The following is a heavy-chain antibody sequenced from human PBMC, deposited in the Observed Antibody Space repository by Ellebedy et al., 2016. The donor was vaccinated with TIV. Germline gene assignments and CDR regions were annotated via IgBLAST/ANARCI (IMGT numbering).Heavy chain of an antibody. CDR1: GFTFSSYS. CDR2: ISSSSSTI. J-gene: IGHJ4*02. Sequence: GESLKISCAASGFTFSSYSINSVRQAPGKGLEWVSYISSSSSTIYYADSVKGRFTISRDNAKNSLYLQMNSLRDEDTAVYYCARAYISGVDYFDYWGQGTLVTVSS. V-gene: IGHV3-48*02. D-gene: IGHD3-22*01. CDR3: ARAYISGVDYFDY.